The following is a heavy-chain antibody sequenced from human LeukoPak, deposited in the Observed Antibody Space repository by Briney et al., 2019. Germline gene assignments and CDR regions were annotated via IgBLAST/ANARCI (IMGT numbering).Heavy chain of an antibody. V-gene: IGHV3-7*05. CDR1: GFTFSSYW. J-gene: IGHJ3*02. Sequence: GGSLRLSCAASGFTFSSYWMSWVRQSPGKGLEWVANIKQDGSEKYYVDSVKGRFTISRDNTKNSLYLQMNSLRAEDTAVYYCARYGGNSGTAFDIWGQGTMVTVSS. CDR3: ARYGGNSGTAFDI. D-gene: IGHD4-23*01. CDR2: IKQDGSEK.